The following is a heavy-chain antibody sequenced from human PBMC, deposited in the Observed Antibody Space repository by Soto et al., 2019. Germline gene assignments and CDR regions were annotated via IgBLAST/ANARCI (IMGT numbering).Heavy chain of an antibody. V-gene: IGHV3-30-3*01. CDR1: GFAFSSYA. CDR3: ARDGAVAGTEYYFDY. J-gene: IGHJ4*02. D-gene: IGHD6-19*01. CDR2: ISYDGSNK. Sequence: GGSLRLSCAASGFAFSSYAMHWVRQAPGKGLEWVAVISYDGSNKYYADSVKGRFTISRDNSKNTLYLQMNSLRAEDTAVYYCARDGAVAGTEYYFDYWGQGTLVTVS.